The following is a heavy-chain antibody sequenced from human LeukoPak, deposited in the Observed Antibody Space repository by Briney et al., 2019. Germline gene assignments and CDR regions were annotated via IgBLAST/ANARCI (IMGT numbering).Heavy chain of an antibody. CDR1: GFTFSMSW. V-gene: IGHV3-23*01. CDR2: ISGSGGST. D-gene: IGHD6-25*01. J-gene: IGHJ3*02. Sequence: GGSLRLSCAASGFTFSMSWMNWVRQAPGKGLEWVSAISGSGGSTYYADSVKGRFTISRDNSKNTLYLQMNSLRAEDTAVYYCARRSAAKDAFDIWGQGTMVTVSS. CDR3: ARRSAAKDAFDI.